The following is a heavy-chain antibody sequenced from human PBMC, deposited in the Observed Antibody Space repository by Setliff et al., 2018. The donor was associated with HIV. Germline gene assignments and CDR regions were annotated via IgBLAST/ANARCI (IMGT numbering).Heavy chain of an antibody. J-gene: IGHJ4*02. D-gene: IGHD3-22*01. Sequence: LRLSCAASGFTFSTYWMHWVRQAPGKGLVWVSSISSSSSYIYYADSVKGRFTISRDNAKNSLYLQMNSLRAEDTAVYYCAVHYYDSSGYSGSYYFDYWGQGTLVTVSS. V-gene: IGHV3-21*01. CDR3: AVHYYDSSGYSGSYYFDY. CDR1: GFTFSTYW. CDR2: ISSSSSYI.